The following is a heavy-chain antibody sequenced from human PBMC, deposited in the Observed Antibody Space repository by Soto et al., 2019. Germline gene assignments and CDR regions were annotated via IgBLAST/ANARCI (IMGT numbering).Heavy chain of an antibody. CDR1: GGSFSGYY. D-gene: IGHD3-10*01. CDR3: ARGSRILLWFGESPSFDP. V-gene: IGHV4-34*01. J-gene: IGHJ5*02. CDR2: INHSGST. Sequence: SETLSLTCAVYGGSFSGYYWSWIRQPPGKGLEWIGEINHSGSTNYNPSLKSRVTISVDTSKNQFSLKLSSVTAADTAVYYCARGSRILLWFGESPSFDPWGQGTLVTVSS.